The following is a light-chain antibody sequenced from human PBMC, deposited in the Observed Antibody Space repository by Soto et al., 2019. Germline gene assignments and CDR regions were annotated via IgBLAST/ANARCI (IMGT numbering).Light chain of an antibody. V-gene: IGKV3-20*01. CDR1: QSVSSRY. CDR2: GAS. J-gene: IGKJ2*01. Sequence: ETVLTQSPGTLSLSPGERATLSCRASQSVSSRYLAWYQQKPGQAPRLLIYGASSRATGIPDRFSGSGSGTEFTLTISRLEPEDFAVYYCQQYITPPPMYTFGQGTKLEIK. CDR3: QQYITPPPMYT.